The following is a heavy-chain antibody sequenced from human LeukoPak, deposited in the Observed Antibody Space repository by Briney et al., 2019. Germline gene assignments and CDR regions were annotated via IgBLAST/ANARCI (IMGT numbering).Heavy chain of an antibody. CDR3: ARAGGTAGSNWYFDL. V-gene: IGHV3-7*01. D-gene: IGHD6-13*01. CDR2: IKQDGSEK. J-gene: IGHJ2*01. Sequence: GGSLRLSCAASGFTFSTYWMSWVRQAPGKGLEWVANIKQDGSEKYYVDSVKGRFTISRGNAKNSVYLQMNSLRAEDTAVYYCARAGGTAGSNWYFDLWGRGTLVTVSS. CDR1: GFTFSTYW.